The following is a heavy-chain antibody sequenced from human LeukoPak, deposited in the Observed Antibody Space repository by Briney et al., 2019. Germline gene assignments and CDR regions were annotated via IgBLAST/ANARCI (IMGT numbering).Heavy chain of an antibody. J-gene: IGHJ6*02. CDR2: INHSGST. CDR1: GGSFSGYY. CDR3: AGATFHSSSDV. Sequence: SETLSLTCVVYGGSFSGYYWSWIRQPPGKGLEWIGEINHSGSTNYNPSLKSRVTISVDTSKNQFSLKLSSVTAADTAVYYCAGATFHSSSDVWGQGTTATVSS. V-gene: IGHV4-34*01. D-gene: IGHD6-6*01.